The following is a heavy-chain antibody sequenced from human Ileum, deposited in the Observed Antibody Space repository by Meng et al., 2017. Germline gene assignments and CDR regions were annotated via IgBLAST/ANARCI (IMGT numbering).Heavy chain of an antibody. Sequence: VQLVQSGAEVKKPGASVKVSCKASGYTFTTYGISWVRQAPGQGLEWMGWMNTDKGNTNYAQKFQGRVTMTRDTSTGTAYMELRSLRSDDTAVYYCAREGAYNGGDYWGQGTLVTVSS. D-gene: IGHD1-1*01. CDR1: GYTFTTYG. CDR2: MNTDKGNT. J-gene: IGHJ4*02. V-gene: IGHV1-18*01. CDR3: AREGAYNGGDY.